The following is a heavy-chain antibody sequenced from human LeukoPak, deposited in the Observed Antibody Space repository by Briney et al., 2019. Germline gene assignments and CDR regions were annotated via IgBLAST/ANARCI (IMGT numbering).Heavy chain of an antibody. CDR3: ARIQAVGVPVAIDAYYSYGMDV. Sequence: SVKVSCKASGGSFSRNAISWVRQAPGQGLEWMGRFIPILGIATYAQKFQGRVTITADRSTGTAYMELSSLRSEDTAVYYCARIQAVGVPVAIDAYYSYGMDVWGQGTAATVSS. CDR2: FIPILGIA. D-gene: IGHD2-2*02. V-gene: IGHV1-69*04. J-gene: IGHJ6*02. CDR1: GGSFSRNA.